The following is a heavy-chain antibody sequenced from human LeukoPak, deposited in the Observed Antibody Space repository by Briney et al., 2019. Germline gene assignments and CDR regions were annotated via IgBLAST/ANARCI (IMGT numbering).Heavy chain of an antibody. CDR3: ASLSSVSGVY. D-gene: IGHD3-16*01. CDR1: VGTFSSYA. Sequence: GASVKVSCKASVGTFSSYAISWVRPAPGQGLEWMGGIIPIFGTANYPQKFQGRVTITADESTSTAYMELSSLRSEDTAVYYCASLSSVSGVYWGQGTLVTVSS. CDR2: IIPIFGTA. J-gene: IGHJ4*02. V-gene: IGHV1-69*13.